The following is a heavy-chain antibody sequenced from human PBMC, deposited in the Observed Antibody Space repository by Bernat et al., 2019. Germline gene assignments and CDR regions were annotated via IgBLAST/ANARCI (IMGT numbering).Heavy chain of an antibody. CDR1: GFTFSSYG. D-gene: IGHD6-6*01. CDR3: AREGSIAALCGIDL. Sequence: RLSCAASGFTFSSYGMHWVRQAPGKGLEWVAVIWYDGSNKYYSDSVKGRFTISRDNSKNTMYLQMNSLRAEDTALYYCAREGSIAALCGIDLWGQGTT. J-gene: IGHJ6*01. CDR2: IWYDGSNK. V-gene: IGHV3-33*01.